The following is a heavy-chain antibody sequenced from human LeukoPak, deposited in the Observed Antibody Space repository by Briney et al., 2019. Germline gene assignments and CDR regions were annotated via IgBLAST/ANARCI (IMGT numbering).Heavy chain of an antibody. CDR1: GGTFSSYA. CDR3: ARAMTAGLGWFDP. J-gene: IGHJ5*02. V-gene: IGHV1-69*05. D-gene: IGHD3/OR15-3a*01. CDR2: IIPIFGTA. Sequence: SVKVSCKASGGTFSSYAISWVRQAPGQGLEWMGRIIPIFGTANYAQKFQGRVTITTDESTSTAYMELSSLRSEDTAVYYCARAMTAGLGWFDPWGQGTLVTVSS.